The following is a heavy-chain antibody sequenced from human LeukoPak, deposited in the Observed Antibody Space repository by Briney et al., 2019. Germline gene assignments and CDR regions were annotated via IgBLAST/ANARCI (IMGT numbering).Heavy chain of an antibody. CDR1: GGSISSGSYS. J-gene: IGHJ1*01. V-gene: IGHV4-61*02. Sequence: TLSLTCTVSGGSISSGSYSWTWIRQPGGKGRELIVRIYTRGSNNYTPSIKSRGTISEDTSKTQFSLKPSSVNAASTAVYYGARGNSRDGLKHWGQGTLVTVSS. D-gene: IGHD5-24*01. CDR3: ARGNSRDGLKH. CDR2: IYTRGSN.